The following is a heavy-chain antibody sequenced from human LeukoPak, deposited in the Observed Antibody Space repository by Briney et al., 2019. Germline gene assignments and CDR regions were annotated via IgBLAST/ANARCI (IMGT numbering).Heavy chain of an antibody. CDR3: AKASYSSSWSYYYYYYMVV. V-gene: IGHV3-30*02. Sequence: GGSLRLTSAASGITFSRYGMHWGRQAPGKGLEWVTYIWYDGSIKYYADSVKGRFTMSRDNSENTLFLQMNSLRAEYTAVYYFAKASYSSSWSYYYYYYMVVWGKGTTATISS. J-gene: IGHJ6*03. D-gene: IGHD6-13*01. CDR2: IWYDGSIK. CDR1: GITFSRYG.